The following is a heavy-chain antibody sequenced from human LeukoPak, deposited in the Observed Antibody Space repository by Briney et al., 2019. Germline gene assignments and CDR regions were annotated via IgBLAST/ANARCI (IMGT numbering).Heavy chain of an antibody. Sequence: SETLSLTCTVSGYSISSSSYYWGWIRQPAGKGLEWIGRIYTSGSTNYNPSLKSRVTISVDSSKNQFSLKLSSVTAADTAVYYCARTTEGGYTYDFFYYYYMDVWGKGTTVTISS. D-gene: IGHD5-18*01. CDR1: GYSISSSSYY. J-gene: IGHJ6*03. CDR2: IYTSGST. CDR3: ARTTEGGYTYDFFYYYYMDV. V-gene: IGHV4-61*02.